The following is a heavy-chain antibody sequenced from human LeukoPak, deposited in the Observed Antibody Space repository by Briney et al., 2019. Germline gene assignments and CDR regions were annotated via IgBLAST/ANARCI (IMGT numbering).Heavy chain of an antibody. D-gene: IGHD3-22*01. J-gene: IGHJ4*02. V-gene: IGHV3-23*01. CDR1: GFTFSSYS. CDR3: AKAYYYDSSKPDY. Sequence: GGSLRLSCAASGFTFSSYSMNWVRQAPGKGLEWVSAISGSGGSTYYADSVKGRFTISRDNSKNTLYLQMNSLRAEDTAVYYCAKAYYYDSSKPDYWGQGTLVTVSS. CDR2: ISGSGGST.